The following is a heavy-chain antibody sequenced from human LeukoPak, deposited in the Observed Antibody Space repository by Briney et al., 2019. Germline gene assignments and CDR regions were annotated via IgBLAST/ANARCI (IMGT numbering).Heavy chain of an antibody. Sequence: PGRSLRLSCAASRFTFSSYAMHWVRQAPGKGLEWVAVISYDGSNKYYADSVKGRFTISRDNSKNTLYLQMNSLRAEDTAVYYRARVGSSGWGIDYWGQGTLVTVSS. V-gene: IGHV3-30*04. J-gene: IGHJ4*02. CDR1: RFTFSSYA. CDR3: ARVGSSGWGIDY. CDR2: ISYDGSNK. D-gene: IGHD6-19*01.